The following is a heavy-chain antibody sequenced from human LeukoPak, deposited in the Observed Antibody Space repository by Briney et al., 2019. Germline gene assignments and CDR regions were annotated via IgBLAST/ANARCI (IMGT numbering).Heavy chain of an antibody. CDR1: GGSISSYY. CDR2: IYSSGST. V-gene: IGHV4-4*07. D-gene: IGHD3-22*01. J-gene: IGHJ4*02. CDR3: ARSLASHYDFSGYYF. Sequence: PSETLSLTCTVSGGSISSYYWSWIRQPAGKGLEWIGRIYSSGSTNYNPALTSRLTMSVDTSKNQFSLKLSSVTAADTAVYYCARSLASHYDFSGYYFWGQGTLVTVSS.